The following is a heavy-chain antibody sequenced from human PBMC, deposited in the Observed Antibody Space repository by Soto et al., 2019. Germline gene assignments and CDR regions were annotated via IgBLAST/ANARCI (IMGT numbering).Heavy chain of an antibody. V-gene: IGHV2-5*02. D-gene: IGHD2-2*01. J-gene: IGHJ6*04. Sequence: QITLKESGPTLVKPTQTLTLTCTFSGFSFTTYGVGVGWIRQAPGKAPEWLGLIYWDDQKTFRSSLESRLTIAKDTSKDQVVLTITNMDPVDTATYYCTKKGQYHDSSACGRDCYMDVWGKGTTVAVSS. CDR2: IYWDDQK. CDR3: TKKGQYHDSSACGRDCYMDV. CDR1: GFSFTTYGVG.